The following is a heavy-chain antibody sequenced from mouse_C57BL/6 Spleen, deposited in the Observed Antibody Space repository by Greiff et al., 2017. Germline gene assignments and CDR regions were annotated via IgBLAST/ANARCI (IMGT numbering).Heavy chain of an antibody. CDR2: INPSTGGT. Sequence: LQQSGPELVKPGASVKISCKASGYSFTGYYMNWVKQSPEKSLEWIGEINPSTGGTTYNQKFKAKATLTVDKSASTAYMQLKSLTSEDSAVYYCARGYSNYGGDYFDYWGQGTTLTVSS. J-gene: IGHJ2*01. CDR3: ARGYSNYGGDYFDY. CDR1: GYSFTGYY. D-gene: IGHD2-5*01. V-gene: IGHV1-42*01.